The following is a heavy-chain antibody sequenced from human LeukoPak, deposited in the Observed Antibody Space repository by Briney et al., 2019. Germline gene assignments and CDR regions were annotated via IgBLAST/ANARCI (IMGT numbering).Heavy chain of an antibody. Sequence: SETLSLTCTVSGGSISSFYWSWIRQPPGKGLEWIGCIYYKGNTNYSPSLTSRVTISLDTSKNQFSLKLSSLTAADTAVYYCARSYSSGSYYSPFDPWGQGTLVTVSS. CDR2: IYYKGNT. J-gene: IGHJ5*02. V-gene: IGHV4-59*01. CDR3: ARSYSSGSYYSPFDP. D-gene: IGHD3-10*01. CDR1: GGSISSFY.